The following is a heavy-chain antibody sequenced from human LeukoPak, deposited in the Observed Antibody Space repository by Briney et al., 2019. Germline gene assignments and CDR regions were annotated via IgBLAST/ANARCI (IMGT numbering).Heavy chain of an antibody. Sequence: GGSLRLSCAASGFSFSGDYIHWVRQAPGKGLEYVSAISGNGVTTHYTNSVKGRFTISRDNSKNTVYLQMGSLSTEDTAVYYCARAHYSSFDYWGQGTLVTVSS. J-gene: IGHJ4*02. V-gene: IGHV3-64*01. CDR3: ARAHYSSFDY. D-gene: IGHD6-13*01. CDR2: ISGNGVTT. CDR1: GFSFSGDY.